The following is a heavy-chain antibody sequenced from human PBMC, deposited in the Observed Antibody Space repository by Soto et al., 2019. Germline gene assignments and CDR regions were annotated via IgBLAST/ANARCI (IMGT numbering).Heavy chain of an antibody. Sequence: EVQLLESGGGLVQPGGSVRLSCGTSGFSFVNYGMGWVRQAPGKGLEWVSGISSSGGRTYFADSVRGRFTISRDNSKNTMYLQMDSLRVEDTAVYYCAKVAKPRVVIEYFDYWGQRSLVTVSS. CDR3: AKVAKPRVVIEYFDY. V-gene: IGHV3-23*01. CDR2: ISSSGGRT. CDR1: GFSFVNYG. J-gene: IGHJ4*02. D-gene: IGHD3-3*01.